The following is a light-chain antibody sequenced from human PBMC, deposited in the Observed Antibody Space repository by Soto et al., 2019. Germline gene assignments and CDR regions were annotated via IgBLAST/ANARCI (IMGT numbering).Light chain of an antibody. V-gene: IGLV2-23*01. Sequence: QSALTQPASVSGSPGQSITISCTGTSSDVGCYNLVSWYQQHPAKAPKLMLYEGSKRPSGVSNRFSGSKSGNTASLTISGLQAEDEADYYCCSYAGSVVFGGGTQLTVL. CDR3: CSYAGSVV. CDR1: SSDVGCYNL. CDR2: EGS. J-gene: IGLJ2*01.